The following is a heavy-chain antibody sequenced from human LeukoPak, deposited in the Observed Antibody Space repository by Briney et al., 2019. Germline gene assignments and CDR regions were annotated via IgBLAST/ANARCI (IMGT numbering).Heavy chain of an antibody. V-gene: IGHV4-34*01. Sequence: SETLSLTCAVYGGSFSGYYWSWIRQPPGKGLEWIGEINHSGSTNYNPSLKSRVTISVDTSKNQFSLKLSSVTAADTAVYYCARDLIGDPYNWFDPWGQGTLVTVSS. CDR2: INHSGST. CDR1: GGSFSGYY. J-gene: IGHJ5*02. CDR3: ARDLIGDPYNWFDP. D-gene: IGHD2/OR15-2a*01.